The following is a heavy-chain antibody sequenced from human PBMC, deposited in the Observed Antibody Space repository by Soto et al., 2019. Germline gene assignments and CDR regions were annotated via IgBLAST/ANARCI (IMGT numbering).Heavy chain of an antibody. CDR1: GYTLTELS. CDR3: AGGFGDY. J-gene: IGHJ4*02. CDR2: FDPEDGET. Sequence: QVQLVQSGAEVKKPGASVKVSCKVSGYTLTELSMHWVRQAPGKGLEWMGGFDPEDGETIYAQKFQGRVTTPEDTSTDTAYMELSSLRSEDTAVYYCAGGFGDYWGQGTLVTVSS. D-gene: IGHD3-16*01. V-gene: IGHV1-24*01.